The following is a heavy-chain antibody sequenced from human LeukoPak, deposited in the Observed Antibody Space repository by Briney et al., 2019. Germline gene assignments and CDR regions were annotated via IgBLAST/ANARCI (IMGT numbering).Heavy chain of an antibody. D-gene: IGHD5-18*01. CDR2: ISYDGSNK. V-gene: IGHV3-30*18. Sequence: GGSLRLSCAASAFTFGSFGMSWVRQAPGKGLEWVAVISYDGSNKYYADSVKGRFTISRDNSKNTLYLQMNSLRAEDTAVYYCAKDDGRGYSYGYFDYWGQGTLVTVSS. CDR1: AFTFGSFG. CDR3: AKDDGRGYSYGYFDY. J-gene: IGHJ4*02.